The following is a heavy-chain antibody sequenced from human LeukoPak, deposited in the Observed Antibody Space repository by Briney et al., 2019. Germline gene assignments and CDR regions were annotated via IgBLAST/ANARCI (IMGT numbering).Heavy chain of an antibody. J-gene: IGHJ3*02. V-gene: IGHV3-9*01. CDR3: ARGTFGDYGHDAFEI. CDR1: GFTFDDYA. Sequence: GGSLRLSCAASGFTFDDYAMHWVRQAPGKGLEWASGISWNSGSIGYADSVEGRFTISRDNSKSTLYLQMNSLRAEDTAVYYCARGTFGDYGHDAFEIWGQGTMVTVSS. CDR2: ISWNSGSI. D-gene: IGHD3-10*01.